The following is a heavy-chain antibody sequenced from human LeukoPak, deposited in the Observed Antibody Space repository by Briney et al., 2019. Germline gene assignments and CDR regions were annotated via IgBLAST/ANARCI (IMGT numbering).Heavy chain of an antibody. Sequence: ASVKXSCKASGYTFTGYYMHWVRQAPGQGLEWMGRINPNSGGTNYEQKFQGRVTITRDTSISKDYMEMRRVRSDATAVYYCSRLWGYYDSSGYPHAFDIWGQGTMVTVSS. CDR1: GYTFTGYY. J-gene: IGHJ3*02. D-gene: IGHD3-22*01. V-gene: IGHV1-2*06. CDR2: INPNSGGT. CDR3: SRLWGYYDSSGYPHAFDI.